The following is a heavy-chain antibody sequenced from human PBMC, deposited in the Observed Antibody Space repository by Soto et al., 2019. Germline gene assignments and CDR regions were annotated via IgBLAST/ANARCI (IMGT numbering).Heavy chain of an antibody. Sequence: GGSLRLSCAASGFTFSSYAMSWVRQAPGKGLEWVSAISGSGGSTYYADSVKGRFTISRDNSKNTLYLQMNSLRAEDTAVYYCAFRLFYDILTGYYMEAFDIWGQGTMVTVS. CDR1: GFTFSSYA. CDR2: ISGSGGST. V-gene: IGHV3-23*01. CDR3: AFRLFYDILTGYYMEAFDI. J-gene: IGHJ3*02. D-gene: IGHD3-9*01.